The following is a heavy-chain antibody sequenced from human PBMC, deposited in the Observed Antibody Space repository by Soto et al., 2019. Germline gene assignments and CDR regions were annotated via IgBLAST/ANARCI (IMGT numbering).Heavy chain of an antibody. V-gene: IGHV1-69*06. CDR3: ARAIKRWEVHYYFDY. CDR2: IVVISNTV. D-gene: IGHD1-26*01. CDR1: GSTFNNFA. Sequence: QVVLLQSGSEVKEPGSSVRVSCQISGSTFNNFAFSWVRQDPGHGPEWMGGIVVISNTVDYSQRFQDRVTITADTSTNTLYMELGSLTFEDTAVYYCARAIKRWEVHYYFDYWGQGTLVTVSS. J-gene: IGHJ4*02.